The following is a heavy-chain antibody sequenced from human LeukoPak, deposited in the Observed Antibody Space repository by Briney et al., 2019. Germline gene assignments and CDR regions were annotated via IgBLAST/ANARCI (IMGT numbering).Heavy chain of an antibody. CDR2: ITSSSSYV. CDR3: AELGITMIGGV. J-gene: IGHJ6*04. CDR1: GFTFSSYN. V-gene: IGHV3-21*01. Sequence: GGSLRLSCEASGFTFSSYNMNWVRQAPGKRLEWVSSITSSSSYVFYADSVKGRFTISRDNAKSSLYLQMNSLRAEDTAVYYCAELGITMIGGVWGKGTTVTISS. D-gene: IGHD3-10*02.